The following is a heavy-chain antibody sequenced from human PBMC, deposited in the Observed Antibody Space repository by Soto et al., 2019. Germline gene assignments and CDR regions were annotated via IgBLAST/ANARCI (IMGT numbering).Heavy chain of an antibody. CDR3: PRGGPTPPYSRSGTFDF. V-gene: IGHV6-1*01. Sequence: SQTLSLTCAISGDSVSSNSAAWNWIRQSPSRGLEWLGRTYYRSKWYNDYAVSVKGRITINPDTSKNQFSLQLNSVTPEDTAVYFCPRGGPTPPYSRSGTFDFGGQETLVTVS. CDR1: GDSVSSNSAA. J-gene: IGHJ4*02. D-gene: IGHD6-13*01. CDR2: TYYRSKWYN.